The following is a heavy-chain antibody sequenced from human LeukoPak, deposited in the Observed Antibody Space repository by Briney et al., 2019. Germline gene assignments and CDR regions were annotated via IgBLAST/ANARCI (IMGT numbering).Heavy chain of an antibody. Sequence: GGSLRLSCAASGFTFSSYSMNWVRQAPGKGLEWVSSISGSSSFIYDVDSVKGRFTISRDNAKNSLYLQMNSLRAEDTAVYYCARGDEHFDYWGQGTLVTVSS. CDR2: ISGSSSFI. CDR3: ARGDEHFDY. CDR1: GFTFSSYS. V-gene: IGHV3-21*01. J-gene: IGHJ4*02.